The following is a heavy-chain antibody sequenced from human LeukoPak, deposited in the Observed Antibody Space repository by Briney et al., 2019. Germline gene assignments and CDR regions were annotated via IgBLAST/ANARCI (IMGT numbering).Heavy chain of an antibody. CDR1: GFTVDNNY. CDR2: IYPAGTT. V-gene: IGHV3-53*01. CDR3: ARGVRSAWYFDL. J-gene: IGHJ4*02. Sequence: GGSLRLSCAASGFTVDNNYMTWVRQPPGKGLEWVSFIYPAGTTYFADSVKGRFTMSRDSSENTMYLQMKTLRVDDTAVYFCARGVRSAWYFDLWGQGTPVTVSS. D-gene: IGHD2-21*01.